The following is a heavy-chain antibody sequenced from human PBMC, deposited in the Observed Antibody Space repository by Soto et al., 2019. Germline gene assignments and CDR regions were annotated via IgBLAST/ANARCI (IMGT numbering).Heavy chain of an antibody. CDR1: GFTFSSYA. D-gene: IGHD4-17*01. J-gene: IGHJ2*01. CDR3: AKRTVGWYFDL. Sequence: EVQLLDSGGGLVQPGGSLRLSCAASGFTFSSYAMSWVRQAPGKGLEWVSAISGSGDSTYYADSVKGRFTISRDNSKNKQYLQMNSLRAEYTAVYYCAKRTVGWYFDLWGRGTLVTVSS. V-gene: IGHV3-23*01. CDR2: ISGSGDST.